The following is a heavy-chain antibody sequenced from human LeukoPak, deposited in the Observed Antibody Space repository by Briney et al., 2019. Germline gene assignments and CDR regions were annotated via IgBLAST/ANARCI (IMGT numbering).Heavy chain of an antibody. CDR1: GGSISSYY. D-gene: IGHD3-10*01. CDR3: ARYYYGSGSYRSFDP. J-gene: IGHJ5*02. Sequence: SETLSLTCTVSGGSISSYYWSWIRQPPGKGLEWIGYIYYSGSTNYNPSLKSRVTISVDTYKNQFSLKLSSVTAADTAVYYCARYYYGSGSYRSFDPWGQGTLVTVSS. V-gene: IGHV4-59*08. CDR2: IYYSGST.